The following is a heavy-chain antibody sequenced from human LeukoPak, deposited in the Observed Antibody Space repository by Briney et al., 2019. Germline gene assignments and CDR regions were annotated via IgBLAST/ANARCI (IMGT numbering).Heavy chain of an antibody. CDR3: ARVSFEGKNCFDP. J-gene: IGHJ5*02. Sequence: SQTLSLTCAISGDSVSSKSAVWSWLRQSPSRGLEWLGRTYYRSKWYNDYAVSVKSRITINPDTSKNQFSLHLNSVTPEDTAVYYCARVSFEGKNCFDPGGQGTLATVPS. CDR2: TYYRSKWYN. V-gene: IGHV6-1*01. D-gene: IGHD3-16*01. CDR1: GDSVSSKSAV.